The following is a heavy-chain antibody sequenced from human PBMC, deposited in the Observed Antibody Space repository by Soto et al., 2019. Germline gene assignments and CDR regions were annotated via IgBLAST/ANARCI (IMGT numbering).Heavy chain of an antibody. V-gene: IGHV1-69*01. Sequence: QGQLGQSGAEGKKPGSSVKVSCKASGGTFSRYATGGVRQAPGQGLEWMGGIIPIFGTANYAQKFQGRVTITAHESTSTAYMELSSMRSDDMAVYYCATPPRADGYGMDVWGQGTTVTVSS. CDR2: IIPIFGTA. CDR1: GGTFSRYA. CDR3: ATPPRADGYGMDV. J-gene: IGHJ6*02.